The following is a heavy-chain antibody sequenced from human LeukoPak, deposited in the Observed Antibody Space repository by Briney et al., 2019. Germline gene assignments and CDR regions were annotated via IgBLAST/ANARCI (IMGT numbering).Heavy chain of an antibody. Sequence: ASVKVSCKASGYTFNNYDINWLRQASGQGLEWMGWMQPNTGRTGYAQNFQGRVTMTSNTSISTAYMEVSSLRSDDTAVYYCARSAEISGYWPKVVVDVWGQGTTVTVSS. CDR1: GYTFNNYD. V-gene: IGHV1-8*01. CDR2: MQPNTGRT. J-gene: IGHJ6*02. CDR3: ARSAEISGYWPKVVVDV. D-gene: IGHD3-22*01.